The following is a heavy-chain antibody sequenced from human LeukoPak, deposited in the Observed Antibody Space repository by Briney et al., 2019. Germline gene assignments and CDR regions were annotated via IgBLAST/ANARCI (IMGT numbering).Heavy chain of an antibody. CDR2: IYYSGST. CDR3: ARLEEAAAGTRGGYYFDY. CDR1: GGSISSSSCY. D-gene: IGHD6-13*01. V-gene: IGHV4-39*01. J-gene: IGHJ4*02. Sequence: SETLSLTCTVSGGSISSSSCYWGWIRQPPGKGLEWIGSIYYSGSTYYNPSLKSRVTISVDTSKNQFSLKLSSVTAADTAVYYCARLEEAAAGTRGGYYFDYWGQGTLVTVSS.